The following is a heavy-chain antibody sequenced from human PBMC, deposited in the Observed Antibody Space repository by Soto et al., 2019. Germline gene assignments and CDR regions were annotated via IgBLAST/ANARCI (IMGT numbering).Heavy chain of an antibody. CDR2: ITSDGSPI. CDR3: AGGEMSTISFDY. D-gene: IGHD1-1*01. V-gene: IGHV3-11*01. Sequence: GSLRLSCAASGFTFSDYYMSWIRQAPGKGLEWVSYITSDGSPIYYADSVRGRFTTSRDSAKNSVSLQMNSLRAEDTAMYYCAGGEMSTISFDYWGQGTQVTVSS. J-gene: IGHJ4*02. CDR1: GFTFSDYY.